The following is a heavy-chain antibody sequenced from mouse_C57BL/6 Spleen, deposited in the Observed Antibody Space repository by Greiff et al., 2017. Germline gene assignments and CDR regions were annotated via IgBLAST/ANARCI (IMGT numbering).Heavy chain of an antibody. Sequence: LLQSVRCLSKSGRSLQLSCPASAFTTSSSSTSWVRQTPEKRLEWVATISGGGGNTYYPASVQGRFTISRDNAKNTLYLQLSSLRPEDTALYYCARQGEGDDCDVGYF. CDR3: ARQGEGDDCDVGYF. CDR2: ISGGGGNT. CDR1: AFTTSSSS. J-gene: IGHJ2*01. D-gene: IGHD2-4*01. V-gene: IGHV5-9*01.